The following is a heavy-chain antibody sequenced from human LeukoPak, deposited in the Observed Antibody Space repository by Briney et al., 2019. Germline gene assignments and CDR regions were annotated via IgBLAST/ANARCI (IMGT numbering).Heavy chain of an antibody. Sequence: PSETLSLTCTVSGGSISSYYWSWIRQPPGKGLEWIGYISYSGSTNYNPALKSRVTISVDTSKKQFLHQLSPVPTADTAAYYCAGESSYYDSTGYQPHFDYWGQGTLVTVS. CDR2: ISYSGST. J-gene: IGHJ4*02. D-gene: IGHD3-22*01. V-gene: IGHV4-59*12. CDR3: AGESSYYDSTGYQPHFDY. CDR1: GGSISSYY.